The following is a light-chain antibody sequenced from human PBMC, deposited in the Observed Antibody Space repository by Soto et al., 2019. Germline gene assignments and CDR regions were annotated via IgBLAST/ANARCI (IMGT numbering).Light chain of an antibody. CDR3: SSYTSSSTLSTYV. V-gene: IGLV2-14*03. CDR1: SSDVGGYNY. Sequence: QSALTQPASVSGSPVQSITISCTGTSSDVGGYNYVSWYQHHPGKAPKLMIYDVSNRPSGVSNRFSGSKSGNTASLIISGLQAEDEADYYCSSYTSSSTLSTYVFGTGTKVTVL. CDR2: DVS. J-gene: IGLJ1*01.